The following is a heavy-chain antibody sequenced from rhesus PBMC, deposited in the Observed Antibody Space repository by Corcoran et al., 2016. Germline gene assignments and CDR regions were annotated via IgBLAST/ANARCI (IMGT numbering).Heavy chain of an antibody. D-gene: IGHD6-31*01. Sequence: QLQLQESGPGLVKPSETLSLTCAVSGYSISSGYGWSWIRQPPGKGLEWIGYISYSGSTSYTPSLKSRVTISSSTSKNQFSLKLRSVTAADTAVYYCAAGYSSGWYDYGLDSWGQGVVVTVSS. J-gene: IGHJ6*01. V-gene: IGHV4-122*02. CDR1: GYSISSGYG. CDR2: ISYSGST. CDR3: AAGYSSGWYDYGLDS.